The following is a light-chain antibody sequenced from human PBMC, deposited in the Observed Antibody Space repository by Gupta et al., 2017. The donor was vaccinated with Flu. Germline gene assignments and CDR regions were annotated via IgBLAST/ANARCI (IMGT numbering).Light chain of an antibody. V-gene: IGLV3-1*01. J-gene: IGLJ2*01. CDR2: RDT. Sequence: SPGQTASITCSGEKLGNKYASWYQQKPGQSPVLVIYRDTRRPSGIPERFSGSNSGNTATLXIXGTQAMXEADYYCQAWESVTAVFGGGTKLTVL. CDR1: KLGNKY. CDR3: QAWESVTAV.